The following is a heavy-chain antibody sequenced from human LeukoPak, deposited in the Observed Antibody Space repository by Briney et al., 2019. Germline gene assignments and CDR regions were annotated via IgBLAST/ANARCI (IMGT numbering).Heavy chain of an antibody. CDR3: ATYYGSGYYYYYGMDV. J-gene: IGHJ6*02. D-gene: IGHD3-10*01. CDR1: GYSFTSYW. V-gene: IGHV5-51*01. CDR2: IYPGDSDT. Sequence: GESLKISCKGSGYSFTSYWIGWVRQMPGKGLEWMGIIYPGDSDTRYSPSFQGQVTISADKSISTAYLQWSSLKASDAAMYYCATYYGSGYYYYYGMDVWGQGTTVTVSS.